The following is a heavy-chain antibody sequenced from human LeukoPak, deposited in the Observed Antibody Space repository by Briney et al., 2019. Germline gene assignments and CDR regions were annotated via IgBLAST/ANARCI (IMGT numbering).Heavy chain of an antibody. Sequence: SETLSLTCTVSSDSISSTNYYWAWIRQPPGKELEWIGSVHYSGSTKNSPSLKSRVTISVDTSKDRFSLKLTSVTAADTAVYYCARVAPSTTFGVVTHRIFDYWGQGTLVTVSS. V-gene: IGHV4-39*07. CDR3: ARVAPSTTFGVVTHRIFDY. CDR1: SDSISSTNYY. D-gene: IGHD3-3*01. J-gene: IGHJ4*02. CDR2: VHYSGST.